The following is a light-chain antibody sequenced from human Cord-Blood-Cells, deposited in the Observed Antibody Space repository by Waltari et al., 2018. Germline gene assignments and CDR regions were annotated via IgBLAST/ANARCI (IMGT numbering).Light chain of an antibody. Sequence: QSALTQPASVSGSPGQSITISCTGTSSDVGGYNYVSWYQQHPGKAPKLMIYEVSNRPSGVSNRFSGSKSGNTASLTIPVLQAEDEADYYCSSYTSSSTWVFGGGTKLTVL. J-gene: IGLJ3*02. CDR2: EVS. V-gene: IGLV2-14*01. CDR3: SSYTSSSTWV. CDR1: SSDVGGYNY.